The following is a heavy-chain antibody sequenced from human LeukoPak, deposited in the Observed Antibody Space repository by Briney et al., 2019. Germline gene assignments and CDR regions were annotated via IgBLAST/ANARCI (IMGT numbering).Heavy chain of an antibody. V-gene: IGHV4-59*01. CDR2: IYYSGST. CDR1: GGSINSYY. D-gene: IGHD3-22*01. J-gene: IGHJ6*02. Sequence: SETLSLTCTVSGGSINSYYWSWIRQPPGKGLEWIGYIYYSGSTNYNPSLKSRVTISVDTSKNQFSLKLSSVTAADTAVYYCARDNYYDSSGYYYYYGMDVWGQGTTVTVSS. CDR3: ARDNYYDSSGYYYYYGMDV.